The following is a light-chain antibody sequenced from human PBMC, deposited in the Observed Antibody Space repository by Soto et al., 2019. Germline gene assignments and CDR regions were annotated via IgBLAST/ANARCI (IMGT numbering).Light chain of an antibody. J-gene: IGKJ1*01. V-gene: IGKV3D-15*01. CDR2: GAS. CDR1: QSVSSN. Sequence: EIVMTQSPATLSVSAGERATLSCRASQSVSSNLAWYQQKPGQAPRLLIFGASTGATGIPDRFSGSGSGTEFTLTIRRLEPEDFAVYFCQHYVYPQWTFGPGTKVDIK. CDR3: QHYVYPQWT.